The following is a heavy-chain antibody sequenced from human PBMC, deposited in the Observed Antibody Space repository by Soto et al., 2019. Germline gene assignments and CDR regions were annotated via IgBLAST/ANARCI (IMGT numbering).Heavy chain of an antibody. V-gene: IGHV5-10-1*01. Sequence: PGESLKISCNGSGYSFSSYWISWVRQMPGKGLEWMGRIDPSDSYSNYNPSFQGHVTMSADKSISTAYLQWSSLKASDTAMYYCARQYGDYNGWIDPWGQGTLVTVSS. D-gene: IGHD2-21*02. CDR2: IDPSDSYS. CDR1: GYSFSSYW. CDR3: ARQYGDYNGWIDP. J-gene: IGHJ5*02.